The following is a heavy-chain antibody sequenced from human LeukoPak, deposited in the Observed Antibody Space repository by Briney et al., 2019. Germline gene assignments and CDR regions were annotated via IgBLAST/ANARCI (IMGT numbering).Heavy chain of an antibody. J-gene: IGHJ4*02. D-gene: IGHD6-19*01. CDR1: GGSISSYY. Sequence: SETLSLTCTVSGGSISSYYWSWIRQPPGKGLEWIGYIYDTGSTNYNPSLKNRVTISVDRSRNQFSLKMSSVTAADTAVYYCARGAGWYQFWGQGTLVTVSS. CDR3: ARGAGWYQF. V-gene: IGHV4-59*01. CDR2: IYDTGST.